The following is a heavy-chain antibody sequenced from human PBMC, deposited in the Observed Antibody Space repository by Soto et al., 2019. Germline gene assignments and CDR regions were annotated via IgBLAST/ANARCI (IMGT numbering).Heavy chain of an antibody. CDR3: AGGRDYDD. D-gene: IGHD1-26*01. J-gene: IGHJ4*02. CDR1: GGSITTSVL. Sequence: SETLSLTCTVSGGSITTSVLWTWVRQFPWRGLELIGEIAHDGHTNYNPSLSGRVTMSVDLSNSQFSLNVASVNAADTAVYFCAGGRDYDDGGQGTLVTVSS. CDR2: IAHDGHT. V-gene: IGHV4-4*02.